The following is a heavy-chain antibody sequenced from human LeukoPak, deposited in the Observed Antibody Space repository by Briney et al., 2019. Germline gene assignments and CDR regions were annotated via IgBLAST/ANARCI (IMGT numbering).Heavy chain of an antibody. D-gene: IGHD4-11*01. CDR3: AKVTTVGVSPTIYYYYMDV. Sequence: GGSLRLSCAASGFTFSSYAMSWVRQAPGKGLEWVSAISGSGGSTYYADSVKGRFTISRDNSKNTLYLQMNSLRAEDTAVYYCAKVTTVGVSPTIYYYYMDVWGKGTTVTVSS. V-gene: IGHV3-23*01. J-gene: IGHJ6*03. CDR2: ISGSGGST. CDR1: GFTFSSYA.